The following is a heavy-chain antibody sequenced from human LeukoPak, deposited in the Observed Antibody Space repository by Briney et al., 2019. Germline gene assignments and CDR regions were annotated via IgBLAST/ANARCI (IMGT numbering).Heavy chain of an antibody. D-gene: IGHD3-22*01. CDR2: FLFSGGRT. CDR3: AREKRGNYYDRDGGWFDP. J-gene: IGHJ5*02. CDR1: GFPFSIYA. V-gene: IGHV3-23*01. Sequence: GGSLRLSCPTSGFPFSIYAVSWVRRARGRGLECVSSFLFSGGRTYYADSVKRRFTISGDSSKNTLYLQMNSLRAEDTAVYYRAREKRGNYYDRDGGWFDPWGQGTLVTVSS.